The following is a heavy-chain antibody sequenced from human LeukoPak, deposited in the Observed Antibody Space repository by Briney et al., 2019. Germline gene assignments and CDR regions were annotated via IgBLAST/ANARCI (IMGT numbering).Heavy chain of an antibody. Sequence: GGSLRLSCAASGFTFSSYSMNWVRQAPGKGLEWVSYISSSSSTIYYADSVEGRFTISRDNAKSSLYLQMNSLRAEDTAVYYCAPSFGLVYWGQGTLVTVSS. J-gene: IGHJ4*02. CDR3: APSFGLVY. CDR1: GFTFSSYS. CDR2: ISSSSSTI. D-gene: IGHD3-16*01. V-gene: IGHV3-48*01.